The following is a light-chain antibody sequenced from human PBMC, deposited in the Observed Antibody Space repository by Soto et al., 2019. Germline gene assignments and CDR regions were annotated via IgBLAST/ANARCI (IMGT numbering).Light chain of an antibody. Sequence: QSALTQPASVSGTPGQSITISCTGSNSDVGIYDFVSWYQHHPGRAPKLIVSEVSHWPSGVSNRFSGSKSGNTASLTISGLQSEDEADYYCISYTSDDVRYVFGTGTKVTVL. V-gene: IGLV2-14*01. CDR1: NSDVGIYDF. CDR2: EVS. J-gene: IGLJ1*01. CDR3: ISYTSDDVRYV.